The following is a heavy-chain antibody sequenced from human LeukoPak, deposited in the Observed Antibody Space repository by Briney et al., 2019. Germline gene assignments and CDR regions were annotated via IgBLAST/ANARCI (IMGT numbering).Heavy chain of an antibody. D-gene: IGHD6-13*01. CDR3: ARTSSSWYGGAFDI. CDR1: GGSISSGDYY. J-gene: IGHJ3*02. V-gene: IGHV4-30-4*01. CDR2: IYYSGST. Sequence: SETLSLTCTVSGGSISSGDYYWSWIRQPPGKGLEWIGYIYYSGSTYYNPSLKSRVTISVDTSKNQFSLKLSSVTAADTAVYYCARTSSSWYGGAFDIWGQGTMVTVSS.